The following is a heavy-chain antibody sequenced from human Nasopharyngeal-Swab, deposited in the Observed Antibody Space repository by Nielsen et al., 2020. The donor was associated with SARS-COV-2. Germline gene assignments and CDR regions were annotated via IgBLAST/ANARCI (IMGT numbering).Heavy chain of an antibody. CDR2: INHSGST. CDR3: ASLVGGSGRSSFYFYYGMDV. J-gene: IGHJ6*02. Sequence: SETLSLTCTVSGGSISSSSYYWSWIRQPPGKGLEWIGEINHSGSTNYNPSLKSRVTISVDTSKNQFSLKLSSVTAADTAVYYCASLVGGSGRSSFYFYYGMDVWGQGTTVTVSS. V-gene: IGHV4-39*07. CDR1: GGSISSSSYY. D-gene: IGHD3-10*01.